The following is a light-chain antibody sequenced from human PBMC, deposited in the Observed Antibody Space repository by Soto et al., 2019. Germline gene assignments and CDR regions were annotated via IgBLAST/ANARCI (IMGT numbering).Light chain of an antibody. CDR2: AAS. CDR3: QQSYSTPIT. CDR1: QSISYY. Sequence: DIQMTQSPSSLSASVGDRVTITCRASQSISYYLNWYQQKPGKAPKLLIYAASSSESGVPSRFSGSGSGTDFTLTISSLQPEDFATYYCQQSYSTPITFGQGTRLEI. J-gene: IGKJ5*01. V-gene: IGKV1-39*01.